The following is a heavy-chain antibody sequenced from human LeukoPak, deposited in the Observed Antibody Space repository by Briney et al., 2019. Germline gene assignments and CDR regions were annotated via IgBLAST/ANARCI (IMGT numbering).Heavy chain of an antibody. CDR3: ARDIILWDP. V-gene: IGHV3-21*01. CDR2: ISSSSYI. J-gene: IGHJ5*02. Sequence: GGSLRPSCAASGFTFSNYNMNWVRQAPGKGLEWVSSISSSSYIYYADSVKGRFTISRDNAKNSPFLQMNSLRAEDTAVYYCARDIILWDPWGQGTLVTVSS. CDR1: GFTFSNYN. D-gene: IGHD3-10*01.